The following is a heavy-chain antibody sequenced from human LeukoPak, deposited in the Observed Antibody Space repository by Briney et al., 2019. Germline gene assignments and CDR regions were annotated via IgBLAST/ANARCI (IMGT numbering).Heavy chain of an antibody. D-gene: IGHD3-10*01. V-gene: IGHV4-38-2*02. Sequence: PSETLSLTCTVSGYSISSGYYWGWIRQPPGKGLEWIGSIYHSGSTYYNPSLKSRVTISVDTSKNQFSLKLSSVTAADTAVYYCARQEGSLDYWGQGTLVTVPS. J-gene: IGHJ4*02. CDR1: GYSISSGYY. CDR2: IYHSGST. CDR3: ARQEGSLDY.